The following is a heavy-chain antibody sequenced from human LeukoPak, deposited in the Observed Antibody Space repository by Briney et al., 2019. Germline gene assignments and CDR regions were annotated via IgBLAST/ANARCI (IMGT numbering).Heavy chain of an antibody. CDR2: INHSGST. CDR3: ARGAPQDIVVVPAAPSFDY. Sequence: SETLSLTCAVYGGSFSGYYWSWIRQPPGKGLEWIGEINHSGSTNYNPSLKSRVTISVDTSKNQFSLELSSVTAADTAVYYCARGAPQDIVVVPAAPSFDYWGQGTLVTVSS. J-gene: IGHJ4*02. CDR1: GGSFSGYY. V-gene: IGHV4-34*01. D-gene: IGHD2-2*01.